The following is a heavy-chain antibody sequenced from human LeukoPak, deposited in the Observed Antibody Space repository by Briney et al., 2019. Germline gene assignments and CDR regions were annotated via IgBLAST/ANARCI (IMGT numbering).Heavy chain of an antibody. V-gene: IGHV3-23*01. D-gene: IGHD3-10*01. J-gene: IGHJ4*02. CDR3: ARDTHLSYAAGFDC. CDR1: GFTFSDYA. Sequence: GGSLRLSCAASGFTFSDYALGWVRQAPGRGLEWVATLSGSGAGTYYSDSVQGRFTISRDNSKRTLFLQMDSLRAEDTAVYYCARDTHLSYAAGFDCWGQGTLVTVSS. CDR2: LSGSGAGT.